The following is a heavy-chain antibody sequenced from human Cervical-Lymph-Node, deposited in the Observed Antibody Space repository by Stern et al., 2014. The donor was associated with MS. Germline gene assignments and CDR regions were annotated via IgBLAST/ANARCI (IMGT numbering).Heavy chain of an antibody. CDR2: IYYSGST. D-gene: IGHD3-3*01. Sequence: QVQLQESGPGLVKPSETLSLTCTVSGGSISSSSYYWGWIRQPPGKGLEWIGSIYYSGSTYYNPSLKSRVTISVDQSKNRFSLKLISVTAADTAVYYCARHASRDTIFGVVYFDYWGQGTLVTVSS. CDR3: ARHASRDTIFGVVYFDY. CDR1: GGSISSSSYY. V-gene: IGHV4-39*01. J-gene: IGHJ4*02.